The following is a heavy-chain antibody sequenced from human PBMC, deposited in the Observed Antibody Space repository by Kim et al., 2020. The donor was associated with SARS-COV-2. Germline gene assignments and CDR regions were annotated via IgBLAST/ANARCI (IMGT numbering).Heavy chain of an antibody. V-gene: IGHV7-4-1*02. CDR2: INTNNGNT. CDR3: ARDTAYNWDDGEFDP. J-gene: IGHJ5*02. Sequence: ASVKVSCKASGYTFTSYAINWVRQAPGQGLEWMGWINTNNGNTTYAQGFTGRFAFTMDTSASTAYLQLSSLKSEDTAVYYCARDTAYNWDDGEFDPWGQG. D-gene: IGHD1-1*01. CDR1: GYTFTSYA.